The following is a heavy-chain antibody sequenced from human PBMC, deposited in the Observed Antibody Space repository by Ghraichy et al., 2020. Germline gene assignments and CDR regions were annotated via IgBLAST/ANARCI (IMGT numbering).Heavy chain of an antibody. J-gene: IGHJ6*02. V-gene: IGHV4-59*01. D-gene: IGHD2-15*01. Sequence: TLSLTCFVSGGSITSYYWSWIRQPPGKGLEWLGYIYHSGTTNYNPSLKSRVTISVDTSQNQFSLQLSSVTAADTAVYYCARELVVEVTGAHYYHGLDVWGQGTTVTVSS. CDR3: ARELVVEVTGAHYYHGLDV. CDR1: GGSITSYY. CDR2: IYHSGTT.